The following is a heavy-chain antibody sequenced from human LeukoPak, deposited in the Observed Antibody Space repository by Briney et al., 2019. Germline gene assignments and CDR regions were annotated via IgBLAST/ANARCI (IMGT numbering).Heavy chain of an antibody. D-gene: IGHD3-9*01. CDR1: GFTFSNYW. J-gene: IGHJ3*02. CDR2: INDDGSAT. V-gene: IGHV3-74*01. Sequence: GGSLRLSCAASGFTFSNYWMHWVRQVPGKGLVWVSRINDDGSATFYADSVKGRFTISRDNSKNTLYLQMNSLRAEDTAVYYCAREHYDILTGYKLGAFDIWGQGTMVTVSS. CDR3: AREHYDILTGYKLGAFDI.